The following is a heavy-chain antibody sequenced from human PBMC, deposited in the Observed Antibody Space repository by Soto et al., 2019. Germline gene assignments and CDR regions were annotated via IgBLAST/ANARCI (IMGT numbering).Heavy chain of an antibody. J-gene: IGHJ4*02. V-gene: IGHV1-69*02. CDR3: ASGRGGYCGGIDY. D-gene: IGHD1-26*01. CDR2: IIPILGIA. Sequence: QVQLVQSGAEVKKPGSSVKVSCKASGRTFSSYTISWVRQAPGQGLEWMGRIIPILGIANYAQKFQGRVTITAEKSPSTADMEPSSLSSEDPAGYYCASGRGGYCGGIDYWGQGTLVTVSS. CDR1: GRTFSSYT.